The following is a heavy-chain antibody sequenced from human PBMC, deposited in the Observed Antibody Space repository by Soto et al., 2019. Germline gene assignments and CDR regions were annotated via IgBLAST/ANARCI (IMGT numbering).Heavy chain of an antibody. V-gene: IGHV3-11*01. CDR3: ARGHEYFHP. J-gene: IGHJ1*01. CDR1: GFTFSDFY. CDR2: ISRSDNTA. Sequence: QVQLVESGGGLVKPGGSPRLSCAASGFTFSDFYMSWVRQAPGKGLECISYISRSDNTAYYADSVKGRFTISRDNAKNSLYLQMNSLRAEDTAVYYCARGHEYFHPWGQGTLVTVSA.